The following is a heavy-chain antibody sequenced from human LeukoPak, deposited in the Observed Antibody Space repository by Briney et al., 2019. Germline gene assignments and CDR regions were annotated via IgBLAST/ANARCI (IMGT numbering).Heavy chain of an antibody. CDR2: IYGDGTT. D-gene: IGHD6-13*01. CDR1: GFTVSRNY. J-gene: IGHJ4*02. CDR3: ARANNSSWHN. V-gene: IGHV3-53*01. Sequence: GGSLRLSCAASGFTVSRNYMSWVRQAPGKGLEWVSLIYGDGTTYYADSLKGRFSISRDSSKNTLYLQMNSLRAEDTAVYYCARANNSSWHNWGQGTLVTVSA.